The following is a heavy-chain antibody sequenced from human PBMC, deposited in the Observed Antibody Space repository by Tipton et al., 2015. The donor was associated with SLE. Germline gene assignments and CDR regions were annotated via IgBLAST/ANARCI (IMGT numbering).Heavy chain of an antibody. CDR2: VSYIGSA. Sequence: TLSLTCTVSGGSINNHFWSWIRQSPGKGLEWLGFVSYIGSANNNPSLKSRITISLDTSKKQFSLRLRSVTAADTAVYYCARIIGRYCLGGFRFDPWGQGALVPVSS. J-gene: IGHJ5*02. CDR1: GGSINNHF. D-gene: IGHD1-26*01. CDR3: ARIIGRYCLGGFRFDP. V-gene: IGHV4-59*11.